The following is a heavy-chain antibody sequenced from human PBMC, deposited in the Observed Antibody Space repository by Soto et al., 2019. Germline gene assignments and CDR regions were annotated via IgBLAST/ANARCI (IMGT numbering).Heavy chain of an antibody. Sequence: QVQLVQSGAEVKKPGASVKVSCKAPGNTFSNYYIHWVRQAPGQGLEWMGTINPSGGHTTYAQKFLGRVTMTRDTSTSTLYMELTSLRSEDTAVYYCARGGHVVVVTAAFDYWGQGTLVTVSS. J-gene: IGHJ4*02. CDR1: GNTFSNYY. D-gene: IGHD2-21*02. V-gene: IGHV1-46*03. CDR3: ARGGHVVVVTAAFDY. CDR2: INPSGGHT.